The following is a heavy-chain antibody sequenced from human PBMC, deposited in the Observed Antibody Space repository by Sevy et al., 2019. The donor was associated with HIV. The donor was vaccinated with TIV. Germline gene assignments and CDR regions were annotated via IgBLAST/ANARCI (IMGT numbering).Heavy chain of an antibody. J-gene: IGHJ5*02. CDR2: INPTSGGT. D-gene: IGHD6-19*01. V-gene: IGHV1-2*06. CDR3: AGQTSGWYDWFDP. CDR1: AYNFIGYY. Sequence: ASVKVSCKASAYNFIGYYIHWMRQAPGQGLEWIGRINPTSGGTKYAHMFQGRVTVTIDMSVSTAYMELTRLTSDDTAIYYCAGQTSGWYDWFDPWGPGTLVTVSS.